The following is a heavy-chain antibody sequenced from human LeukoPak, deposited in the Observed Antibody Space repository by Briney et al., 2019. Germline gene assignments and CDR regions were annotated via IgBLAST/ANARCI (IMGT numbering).Heavy chain of an antibody. CDR2: LFYSGNT. CDR3: GRVRTGNTGSPEYFED. J-gene: IGHJ1*01. V-gene: IGHV4-59*01. CDR1: GGPISSYY. D-gene: IGHD5-12*01. Sequence: SETLSLTCTVSGGPISSYYWSWIRQPPGKGLEWIGYLFYSGNTNSNPSLKSRVTISTDTSKNQFSLRLKSVTAADTAVYFCGRVRTGNTGSPEYFEDWGQGTLVTVSS.